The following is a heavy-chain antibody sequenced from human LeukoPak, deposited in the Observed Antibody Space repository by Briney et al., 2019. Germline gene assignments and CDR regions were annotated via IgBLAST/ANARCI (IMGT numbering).Heavy chain of an antibody. CDR1: GFTFSSYS. Sequence: GGSLRLSCAASGFTFSSYSMNWVRQAPGKGLEWVSSISSNSSYIYYADSVKGRFTISRDNAKNSLYLQMNSLRAEDTAVYYCARDHHAAGIAVADPDDYWGQGTLVTVSS. CDR3: ARDHHAAGIAVADPDDY. D-gene: IGHD6-19*01. J-gene: IGHJ4*02. CDR2: ISSNSSYI. V-gene: IGHV3-21*01.